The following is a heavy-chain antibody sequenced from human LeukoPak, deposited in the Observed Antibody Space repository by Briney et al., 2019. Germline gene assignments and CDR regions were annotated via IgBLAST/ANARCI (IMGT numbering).Heavy chain of an antibody. J-gene: IGHJ4*02. D-gene: IGHD4-23*01. V-gene: IGHV4-59*01. CDR1: RGSIISYY. CDR2: IYYSGST. CDR3: ARTLAGNLFDY. Sequence: SETLSLTCTVSRGSIISYYWSWIRQPAGKGLEWIGYIYYSGSTNYNPSLKSRVTISVDTSNNQFSLKLSSVTAEYTAGYYCARTLAGNLFDYWGQGTLVTVPS.